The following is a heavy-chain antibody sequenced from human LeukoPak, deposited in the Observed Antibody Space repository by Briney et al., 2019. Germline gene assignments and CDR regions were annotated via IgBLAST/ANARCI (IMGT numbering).Heavy chain of an antibody. Sequence: SQTLSLTCAISGDSVSSNSAAWNWIRQSPSRGLEWLGRTYYRSKWYNDYAESVKSRVTINPDTSNNQVSLQLNSVTPEDTAVYYCARGYSSSWYHYYYYMDVWGKGTTVTVSS. CDR2: TYYRSKWYN. CDR1: GDSVSSNSAA. D-gene: IGHD6-13*01. V-gene: IGHV6-1*01. J-gene: IGHJ6*03. CDR3: ARGYSSSWYHYYYYMDV.